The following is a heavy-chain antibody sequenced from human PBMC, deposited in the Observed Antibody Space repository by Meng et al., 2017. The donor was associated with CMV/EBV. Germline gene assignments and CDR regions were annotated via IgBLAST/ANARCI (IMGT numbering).Heavy chain of an antibody. CDR2: INPNSGGT. D-gene: IGHD3-10*01. Sequence: ASVKVSCKASGYTFTGYYMHWVRQAPGQGLEWMGWINPNSGGTNYAQKFQGRVTMTRDTSTSTVYMELSSLRSEDTAVYYCASPLNLHRGALDIWGQGTMVTVSS. V-gene: IGHV1-2*02. J-gene: IGHJ3*02. CDR1: GYTFTGYY. CDR3: ASPLNLHRGALDI.